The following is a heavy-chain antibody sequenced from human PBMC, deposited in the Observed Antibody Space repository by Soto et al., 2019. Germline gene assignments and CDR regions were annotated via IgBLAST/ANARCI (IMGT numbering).Heavy chain of an antibody. Sequence: QVQLVQSGAEVKKPGSSVKVSCKASGGTFSSYAISWVRQAPGQGLEWMGGIIPIFGTANYAQKFQGRVTITADESTNPAYMGLGSLRFEDTAGDYCSTPQAGIRILEGVGHKYHLLYGKDVWGQGTTVTVSS. CDR2: IIPIFGTA. CDR3: STPQAGIRILEGVGHKYHLLYGKDV. V-gene: IGHV1-69*01. CDR1: GGTFSSYA. J-gene: IGHJ6*02. D-gene: IGHD3-3*01.